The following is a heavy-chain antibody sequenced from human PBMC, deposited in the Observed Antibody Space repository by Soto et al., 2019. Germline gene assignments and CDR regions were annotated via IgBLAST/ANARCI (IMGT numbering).Heavy chain of an antibody. Sequence: SETLSLTCAVYGGSFSGYYWSWIRQPPGKGLEWIREINHSGSTNYNPSLKSRVTISVDTSKNQFSLKLSSVTAADTAVYYCAIGIAEALDYWGQGTLVTVSS. V-gene: IGHV4-34*01. D-gene: IGHD6-13*01. CDR3: AIGIAEALDY. J-gene: IGHJ4*02. CDR2: INHSGST. CDR1: GGSFSGYY.